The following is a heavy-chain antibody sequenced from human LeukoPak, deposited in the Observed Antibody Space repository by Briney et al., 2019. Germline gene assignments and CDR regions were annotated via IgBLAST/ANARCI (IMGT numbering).Heavy chain of an antibody. V-gene: IGHV3-30-3*01. CDR1: GFTFSTYA. Sequence: GGSLRLSCAASGFTFSTYAMHWVRQAPGKGLEWVTVMSNHGSNQYYADSVKGRFTISRDNSKNTLYLQMNSLRAEDTAVYYCAREYSVSYWGQGTLVTVSS. CDR3: AREYSVSY. J-gene: IGHJ4*02. CDR2: MSNHGSNQ. D-gene: IGHD5/OR15-5a*01.